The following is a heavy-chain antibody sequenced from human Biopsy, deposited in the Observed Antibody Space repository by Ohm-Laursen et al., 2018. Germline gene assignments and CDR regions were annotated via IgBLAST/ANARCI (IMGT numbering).Heavy chain of an antibody. CDR1: GVSINTGGYY. CDR3: ARDSRGGHLNTTLITGKNLDS. D-gene: IGHD3-16*01. Sequence: PSDTLSLTCTVSGVSINTGGYYWTWIRQSPGKGLEWIGYIYYTGSTNYNPSVKSRVTISVDTSKNQFSLKLNSVTAADTAVYFCARDSRGGHLNTTLITGKNLDSWGQGILVTVSP. J-gene: IGHJ4*02. V-gene: IGHV4-61*08. CDR2: IYYTGST.